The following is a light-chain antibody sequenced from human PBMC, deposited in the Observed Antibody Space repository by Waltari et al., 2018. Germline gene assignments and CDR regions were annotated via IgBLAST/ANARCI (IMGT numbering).Light chain of an antibody. CDR3: SSYTSTNTYV. J-gene: IGLJ1*01. Sequence: WYQQHPGKAPNPLINDVSKRPSGVSNRFSGSKSGNTASLTISGLQAEDEADYYCSSYTSTNTYVFGTGTEVTVL. V-gene: IGLV2-14*03. CDR2: DVS.